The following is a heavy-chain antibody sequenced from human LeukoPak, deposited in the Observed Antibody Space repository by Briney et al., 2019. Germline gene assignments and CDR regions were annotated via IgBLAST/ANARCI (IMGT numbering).Heavy chain of an antibody. D-gene: IGHD3-10*01. CDR2: ISGSGGST. V-gene: IGHV3-23*01. CDR1: GFTFSSYA. Sequence: AGGSLRLSCAASGFTFSSYALSWVRQAPGKGLECVSAISGSGGSTYYADSVKGRFTISRDNSKNTLYLQMNSLRAEDTAVYYCAKDKQWLWFELDYWGQGTLVTVSS. CDR3: AKDKQWLWFELDY. J-gene: IGHJ4*02.